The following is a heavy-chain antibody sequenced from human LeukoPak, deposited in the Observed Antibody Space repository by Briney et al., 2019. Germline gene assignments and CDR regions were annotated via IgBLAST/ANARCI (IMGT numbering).Heavy chain of an antibody. D-gene: IGHD1-26*01. CDR2: IRYDGSNK. Sequence: GGSLRLSCAASGFTFSSYGMHWVRQAPGKGLEWVAFIRYDGSNKYYVDSVKGRFTISRDNSKNTLYLQMNSLRAEDTAVYYCARESGGSYYAEYFQHWGQGTLVTVSS. V-gene: IGHV3-30*02. CDR3: ARESGGSYYAEYFQH. J-gene: IGHJ1*01. CDR1: GFTFSSYG.